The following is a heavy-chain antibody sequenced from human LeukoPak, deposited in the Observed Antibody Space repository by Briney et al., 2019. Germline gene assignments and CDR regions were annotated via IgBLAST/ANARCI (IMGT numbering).Heavy chain of an antibody. Sequence: ASVKVSCKASGYTFTGYYMHWVRQAPGQGLEWMGWISAYNGNTNYAQKLQGRVTMTTDTSTSTAYMELRSLRSDDTAVYYCARDGFGELSAPWGQGTLVTVSS. D-gene: IGHD3-10*01. CDR3: ARDGFGELSAP. J-gene: IGHJ5*02. CDR1: GYTFTGYY. V-gene: IGHV1-18*04. CDR2: ISAYNGNT.